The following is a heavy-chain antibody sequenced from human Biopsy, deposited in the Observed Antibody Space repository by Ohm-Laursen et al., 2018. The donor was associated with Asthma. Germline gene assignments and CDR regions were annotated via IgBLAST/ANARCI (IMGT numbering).Heavy chain of an antibody. CDR2: VYWTGST. Sequence: SETLSLTCSVYGGSISSFYWSWIRQPPEKGLEWMGYVYWTGSTNYNPSLKSRVTISVDTSKNQFSLRLISVTAADTAVYYCARVSQGELYCGGDCYSGFDYWGQGTLVTVSS. D-gene: IGHD2-21*01. V-gene: IGHV4-59*01. CDR1: GGSISSFY. J-gene: IGHJ4*02. CDR3: ARVSQGELYCGGDCYSGFDY.